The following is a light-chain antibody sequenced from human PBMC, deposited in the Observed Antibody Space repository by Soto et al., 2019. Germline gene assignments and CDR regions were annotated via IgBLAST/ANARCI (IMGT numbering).Light chain of an antibody. Sequence: EIVLTQSPGTLSLSPGERATLSCRASQSVSSSYLAWYQQKPGQAPRLLIYGESSRATGIQDRFSSSGSGTDFTLTISRLEPEDLAVYYCQQYGSSPGTFGQGTKVEIK. V-gene: IGKV3-20*01. CDR2: GES. CDR3: QQYGSSPGT. CDR1: QSVSSSY. J-gene: IGKJ1*01.